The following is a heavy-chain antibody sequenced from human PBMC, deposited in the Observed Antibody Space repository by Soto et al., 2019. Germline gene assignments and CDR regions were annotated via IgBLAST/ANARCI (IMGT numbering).Heavy chain of an antibody. CDR2: IKSRTDGGTA. V-gene: IGHV3-15*01. CDR3: TTGIYYDILTGYHNVAY. J-gene: IGHJ4*02. CDR1: GFNLSHPW. D-gene: IGHD3-9*01. Sequence: GGSLRLSCVASGFNLSHPWMTWVRQAAGKGLEWVGRIKSRTDGGTADYTAPVKGRATISRDDSKNTVYLQMNSLKTEDTAVYYCTTGIYYDILTGYHNVAYWGQGALVTVSS.